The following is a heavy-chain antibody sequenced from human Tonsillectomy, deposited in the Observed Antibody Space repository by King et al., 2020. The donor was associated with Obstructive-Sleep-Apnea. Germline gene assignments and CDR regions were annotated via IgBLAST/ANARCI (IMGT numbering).Heavy chain of an antibody. CDR1: GYTFSSYG. J-gene: IGHJ5*02. Sequence: QLVQSGAEVKKPGASVKVSCKASGYTFSSYGISWVRQAPGQGLEWMGWISAYNGNTNYAQKLQGRVTMTTDTSTSTAYMELRSLRSDDTAVYYCAREWGGLIAVAGLDWFDPWGQGTLVTVSS. D-gene: IGHD6-19*01. V-gene: IGHV1-18*01. CDR2: ISAYNGNT. CDR3: AREWGGLIAVAGLDWFDP.